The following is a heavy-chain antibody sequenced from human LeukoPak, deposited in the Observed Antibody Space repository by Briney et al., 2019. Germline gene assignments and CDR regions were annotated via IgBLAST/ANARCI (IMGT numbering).Heavy chain of an antibody. J-gene: IGHJ4*02. CDR1: GFTFSSYS. D-gene: IGHD3-22*01. CDR3: ARRVAYDFSSSHYSDDSSGYWLFDY. V-gene: IGHV3-21*01. Sequence: GGSLRLSCAASGFTFSSYSMNWVRQAPGKGLEWVSSISSSSSYIYYADSVKGRFTISRDNAKNSLYLQMNSLRAEDTAVYYCARRVAYDFSSSHYSDDSSGYWLFDYWGQGTLVTVFS. CDR2: ISSSSSYI.